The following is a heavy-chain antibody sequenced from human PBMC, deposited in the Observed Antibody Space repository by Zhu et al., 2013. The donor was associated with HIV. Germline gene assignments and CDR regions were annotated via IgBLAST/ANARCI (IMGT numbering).Heavy chain of an antibody. V-gene: IGHV1-69*02. J-gene: IGHJ4*02. CDR1: GGTFSSYT. CDR2: IIPILGIA. CDR3: ARAESIVGATPLWFFDY. Sequence: QVQLVQSGAEVKKPGSSVKVSCKASGGTFSSYTISWVRQAPGQGLEWMGRIIPILGIANYAQKFQGRVTITADKSTSTAYMELSSLRSEDTAVYYCARAESIVGATPLWFFDYWGQGTLVTVSS. D-gene: IGHD1-26*01.